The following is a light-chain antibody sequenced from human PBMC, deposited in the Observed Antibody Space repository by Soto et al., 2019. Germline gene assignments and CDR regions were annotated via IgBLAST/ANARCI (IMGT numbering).Light chain of an antibody. CDR1: QSISNSY. J-gene: IGKJ1*01. CDR3: QQYCSSPRT. CDR2: AAS. Sequence: EIVLTQSPGTLSLSPGERATLSCRASQSISNSYLAWHQQKPGQAPRLLIYAASNRATGIPDRFSGSGSGTDFTLTINRLEPEDFAVYYCQQYCSSPRTFGQGAKVEIK. V-gene: IGKV3-20*01.